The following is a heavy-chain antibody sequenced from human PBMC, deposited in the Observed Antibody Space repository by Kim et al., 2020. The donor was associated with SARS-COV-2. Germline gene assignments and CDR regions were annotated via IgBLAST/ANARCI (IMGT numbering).Heavy chain of an antibody. CDR3: AKDPTLRLGELSYYFDY. D-gene: IGHD3-16*02. J-gene: IGHJ4*02. V-gene: IGHV3-23*01. Sequence: VKGRFTISRDNSKNTLYLQMNSLRAEDTAVYYCAKDPTLRLGELSYYFDYWGQGTLVTVSS.